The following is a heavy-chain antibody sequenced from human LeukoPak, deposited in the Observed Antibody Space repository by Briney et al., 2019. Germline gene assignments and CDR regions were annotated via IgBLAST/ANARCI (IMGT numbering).Heavy chain of an antibody. CDR3: ARARGGGSRRRYFDL. V-gene: IGHV4-30-4*08. J-gene: IGHJ2*01. D-gene: IGHD3-10*01. CDR2: IYYSGST. Sequence: SETLSLTCTVSGGSISSGDYYWSWIRQPPGKGLEWIGYIYYSGSTYYNPSLKSRVTISVDTSKNQFSLKLSSVTAADTAVYYCARARGGGSRRRYFDLWGRGTLVTVSS. CDR1: GGSISSGDYY.